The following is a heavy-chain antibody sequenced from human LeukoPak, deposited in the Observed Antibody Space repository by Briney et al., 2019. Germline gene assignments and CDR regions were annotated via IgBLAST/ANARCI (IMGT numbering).Heavy chain of an antibody. D-gene: IGHD3-9*01. CDR3: AKKYDMTGY. V-gene: IGHV3-30*02. J-gene: IGHJ4*02. CDR2: IRYDGSNK. CDR1: GFTFSSYE. Sequence: GGALRLSCAASGFTFSSYEMNWVRQAPGKGLEWVAFIRYDGSNKYYADSVTGRFTISRDNSKNTLYLQMNSLRAEDTAVYYCAKKYDMTGYWGQGTLVTVSS.